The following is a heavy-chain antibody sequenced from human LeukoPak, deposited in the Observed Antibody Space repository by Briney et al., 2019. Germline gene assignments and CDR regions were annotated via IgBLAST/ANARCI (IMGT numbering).Heavy chain of an antibody. J-gene: IGHJ4*02. V-gene: IGHV3-23*01. CDR3: AKDQVLRFLEWLLEGVFDY. Sequence: GGSLRLPCAASGFTFSSYAMSWVRQAPGKGLEWVSAISGSGGSTYYADSVKGRFTISRDNSKNTLYLQMNSLRAEDTAVYYCAKDQVLRFLEWLLEGVFDYWGQGTLVTVSS. CDR2: ISGSGGST. CDR1: GFTFSSYA. D-gene: IGHD3-3*01.